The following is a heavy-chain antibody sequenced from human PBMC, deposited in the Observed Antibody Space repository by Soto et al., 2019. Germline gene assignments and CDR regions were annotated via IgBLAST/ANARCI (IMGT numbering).Heavy chain of an antibody. J-gene: IGHJ4*02. CDR2: ISGSGGST. CDR1: GFTFSSYA. D-gene: IGHD1-26*01. CDR3: ARRGSGSYYDY. Sequence: EVQLLESGGGLVQPGGSLRLSCAASGFTFSSYAMRWVRQAPVKGLEWVSAISGSGGSTYYADSVKGRFTISRDNSKNTLYLKMNSLRAEDTDVDYCARRGSGSYYDYWGQGTLVTVSS. V-gene: IGHV3-23*01.